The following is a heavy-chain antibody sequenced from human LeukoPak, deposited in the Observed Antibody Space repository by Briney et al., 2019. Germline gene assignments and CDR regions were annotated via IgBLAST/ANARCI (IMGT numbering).Heavy chain of an antibody. CDR3: ARAGLLWFGGESWFDP. V-gene: IGHV4-61*08. CDR2: IYYSGST. J-gene: IGHJ5*02. CDR1: GGSISSGDYY. Sequence: SQTLSLTCAVSGGSISSGDYYWSWIRQPPGKGLEWIGYIYYSGSTNYNPSLKSRVTISVDTSKNQFSLKLSSVTAADTAVYYCARAGLLWFGGESWFDPWGQGTLVTVSS. D-gene: IGHD3-10*01.